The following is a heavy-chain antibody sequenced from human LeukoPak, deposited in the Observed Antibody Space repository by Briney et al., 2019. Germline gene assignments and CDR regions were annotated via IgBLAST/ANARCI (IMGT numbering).Heavy chain of an antibody. D-gene: IGHD6-13*01. CDR1: GFTFSSYA. CDR2: ISGSGGST. V-gene: IGHV3-23*01. CDR3: AKLMGIRSSSSPFDY. Sequence: GGSLRLSCAASGFTFSSYAMSWVRQAPGKGLERVSAISGSGGSTYYADSVKGRFTISRDNSKNTLYLQMNSLRAEDTAVYYCAKLMGIRSSSSPFDYWGQGALVTVSS. J-gene: IGHJ4*02.